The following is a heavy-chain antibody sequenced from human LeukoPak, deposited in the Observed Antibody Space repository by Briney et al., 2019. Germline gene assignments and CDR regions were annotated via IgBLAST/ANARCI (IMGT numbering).Heavy chain of an antibody. CDR3: GGLKSSGYLIEY. V-gene: IGHV3-53*01. CDR1: GFTVSSNY. CDR2: IYSSGTT. D-gene: IGHD3-22*01. Sequence: GGSLRLSCAASGFTVSSNYMSWVRQAPGKGLEWVSVIYSSGTTYYADSVKGRFTISRDNSINTLYLQMSSLRAEDTAVYYCGGLKSSGYLIEYWGQGILVTVSS. J-gene: IGHJ4*02.